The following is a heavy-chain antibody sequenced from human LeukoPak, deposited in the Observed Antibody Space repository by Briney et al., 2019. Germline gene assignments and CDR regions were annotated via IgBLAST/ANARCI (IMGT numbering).Heavy chain of an antibody. D-gene: IGHD5-18*01. CDR2: IYYSGST. V-gene: IGHV4-31*01. J-gene: IGHJ4*02. Sequence: SETLSLTCTVSGGSISSGGYYWSWIRQHPGKGLEWIGYIYYSGSTYYNPSLKSPVTISVDTSKSQFSLKLSSVTAADTAVYYCARRVNVDTVGGFDYWGQGTLVTVSP. CDR3: ARRVNVDTVGGFDY. CDR1: GGSISSGGYY.